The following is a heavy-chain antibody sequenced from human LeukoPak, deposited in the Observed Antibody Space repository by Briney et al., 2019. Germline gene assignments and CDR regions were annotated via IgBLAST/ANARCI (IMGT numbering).Heavy chain of an antibody. Sequence: SETLSLTCTVSGYSISSGYYWGWIRPPPGKGLEWIGSIYYSGSTYYNPYLKSRVTISVDTSKNQFSLKLSSVTAADTAVYYCARAVGYFDWLPLFDYWGQGTLVTVSS. CDR1: GYSISSGYY. CDR3: ARAVGYFDWLPLFDY. V-gene: IGHV4-38-2*02. CDR2: IYYSGST. J-gene: IGHJ4*02. D-gene: IGHD3-9*01.